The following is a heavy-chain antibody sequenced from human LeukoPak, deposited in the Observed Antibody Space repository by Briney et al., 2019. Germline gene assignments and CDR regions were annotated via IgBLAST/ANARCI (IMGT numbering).Heavy chain of an antibody. V-gene: IGHV3-23*01. CDR3: AKDERLFFPYYFDY. Sequence: GGSLRLSCAASGFTFSTYAMSWVRQAPGKGLEWVSSLSGIGGDTYYADSVKGRFTISRDNSKNTVYLQMSSLRADDTAVYYCAKDERLFFPYYFDYWGQGTLVTVSS. J-gene: IGHJ4*02. CDR2: LSGIGGDT. CDR1: GFTFSTYA. D-gene: IGHD3-3*01.